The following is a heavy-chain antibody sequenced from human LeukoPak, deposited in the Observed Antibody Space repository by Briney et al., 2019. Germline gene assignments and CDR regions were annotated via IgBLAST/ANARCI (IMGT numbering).Heavy chain of an antibody. D-gene: IGHD6-6*01. CDR1: GFTFSSYA. CDR3: ARTKYSSSYDY. Sequence: GGSLRPSCAASGFTFSSYAMHWVRQAPGKGLEWVAVISYDGSNKYYADSVKGRFTISRDNSKNTLYLQMNSLRAEDTAVYYCARTKYSSSYDYWGQGTLVTVSS. V-gene: IGHV3-30-3*01. J-gene: IGHJ4*02. CDR2: ISYDGSNK.